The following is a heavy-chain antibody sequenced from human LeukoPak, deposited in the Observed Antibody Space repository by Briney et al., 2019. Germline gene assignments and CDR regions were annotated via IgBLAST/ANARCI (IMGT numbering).Heavy chain of an antibody. Sequence: ASVKVSCKASGYPFIGNYIHWVRQAPGQGLEWMGWINPNSGDINYAQKFQGRVTVTRDTSISTAYMELSGLTSDHTAVYYCARTAYQFGDYFYYMNVWGTGTTVTVSS. CDR3: ARTAYQFGDYFYYMNV. J-gene: IGHJ6*03. V-gene: IGHV1-2*02. D-gene: IGHD3-10*01. CDR1: GYPFIGNY. CDR2: INPNSGDI.